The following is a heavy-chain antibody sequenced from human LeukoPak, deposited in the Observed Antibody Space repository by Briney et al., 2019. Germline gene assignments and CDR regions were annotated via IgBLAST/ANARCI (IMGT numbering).Heavy chain of an antibody. V-gene: IGHV1-18*01. J-gene: IGHJ6*02. D-gene: IGHD5-18*01. CDR1: GYTLTSYG. CDR3: ARFARPDTDMDPLYYYYYGMDV. Sequence: ASVKVSCKASGYTLTSYGISWVRQAPGQGLEWMGWISAYNGNTNYAQKLQGRVTMTTYTSTSTAYMEPRSLRSDDTAVYYCARFARPDTDMDPLYYYYYGMDVWGQGTTVTVSS. CDR2: ISAYNGNT.